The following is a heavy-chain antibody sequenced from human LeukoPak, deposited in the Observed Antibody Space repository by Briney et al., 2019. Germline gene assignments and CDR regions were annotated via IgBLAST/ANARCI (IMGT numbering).Heavy chain of an antibody. CDR3: AKSRDYLGELSSHFDY. V-gene: IGHV3-43*01. D-gene: IGHD3-16*02. CDR2: ISWDGGST. Sequence: PGGPLRLSCAASGFTFDDYTMHWVRQAPGKGLEWVSLISWDGGSTYYADSVKGRFTISRDNSKNSLYLQMNSLRTEDTALYYCAKSRDYLGELSSHFDYWGQGTLVTVSS. CDR1: GFTFDDYT. J-gene: IGHJ4*02.